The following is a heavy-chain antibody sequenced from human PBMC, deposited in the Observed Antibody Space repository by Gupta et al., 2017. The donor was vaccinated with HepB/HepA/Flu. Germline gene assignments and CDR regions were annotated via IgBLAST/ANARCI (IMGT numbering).Heavy chain of an antibody. CDR1: GFSFSSYA. J-gene: IGHJ5*02. V-gene: IGHV3-23*01. D-gene: IGHD3-16*01. Sequence: EVQLLESGGGLVQPGGSLRLSCAASGFSFSSYAMTWVRQAPGKGLEWVSLISCSGYSKYYADSGKGRFTISRDNSKNTLYVQLTSLRAEDTAVYYCGKENTRKGGFDPGGQGNLVTVSS. CDR3: GKENTRKGGFDP. CDR2: ISCSGYSK.